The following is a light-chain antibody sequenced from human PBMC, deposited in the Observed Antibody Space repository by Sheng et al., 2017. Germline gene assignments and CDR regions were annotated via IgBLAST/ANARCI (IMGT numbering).Light chain of an antibody. CDR1: QSVTHNY. V-gene: IGKV3-20*01. J-gene: IGKJ5*01. Sequence: DIVLTQSPATLSLSPGERATLSCRASQSVTHNYLAWYQHKPGQAPRLLIYGASNRATGSPDRFTGSGSGTDFTLTISRLEPEDFAVYYCQEFGSSPKISFGQGARLEIK. CDR3: QEFGSSPKIS. CDR2: GAS.